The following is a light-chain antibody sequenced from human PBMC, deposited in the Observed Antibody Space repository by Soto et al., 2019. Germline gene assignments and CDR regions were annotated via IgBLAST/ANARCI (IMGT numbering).Light chain of an antibody. CDR1: SSDVGGYNY. J-gene: IGLJ7*01. CDR3: GSYSSSSAPFV. Sequence: QSALTQPASVSGSPGQSITISCTGTSSDVGGYNYVSWYQQHPGKVPKLMIYEVSKRPSGVSNRFSGSKSGNTASLTISGLQAEDEADYYCGSYSSSSAPFVFGTGTQLTVL. CDR2: EVS. V-gene: IGLV2-14*01.